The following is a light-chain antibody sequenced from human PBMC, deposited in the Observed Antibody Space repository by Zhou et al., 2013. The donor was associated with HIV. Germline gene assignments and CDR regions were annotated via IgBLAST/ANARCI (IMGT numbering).Light chain of an antibody. J-gene: IGLJ1*01. CDR3: QAWDSSLGV. V-gene: IGLV3-1*01. CDR2: KDS. Sequence: SFELTQPPSVSVSPGQTATITCSGENLGNKYASWYQRKPGQSPVLVIYKDSERPSGIPERFSGSNSGNTATLTISGTQTMDEADYFCQAWDSSLGVFGTGTKVTVL. CDR1: NLGNKY.